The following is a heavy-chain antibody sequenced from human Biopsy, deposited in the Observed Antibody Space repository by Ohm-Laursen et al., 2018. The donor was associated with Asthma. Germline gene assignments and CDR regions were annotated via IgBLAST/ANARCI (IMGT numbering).Heavy chain of an antibody. CDR1: GGSVSSGGYY. V-gene: IGHV4-31*03. D-gene: IGHD5-24*01. J-gene: IGHJ4*02. CDR3: ARGPPVDRED. Sequence: SETLSLTCTVSGGSVSSGGYYWGWIRQHPGKGLERIGYIYYSGSTYYNPSLKSRVTISVDTSKNQFSLKLSSVTAADTAVYYCARGPPVDREDWGQGTLVTVSS. CDR2: IYYSGST.